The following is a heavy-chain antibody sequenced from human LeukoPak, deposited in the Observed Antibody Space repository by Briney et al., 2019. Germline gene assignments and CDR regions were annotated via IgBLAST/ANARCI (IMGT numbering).Heavy chain of an antibody. CDR1: GYTLTELS. CDR3: ARDGGYNYHYFDY. Sequence: GASVKVSCKVSGYTLTELSMHWVRQAPGKGLEWMGGFDPEDGETIYAQKFQGRVTMTTDTSTNTAYMEVTSLRSDDTAVYYCARDGGYNYHYFDYWGQGTLVTVSS. CDR2: FDPEDGET. J-gene: IGHJ4*02. D-gene: IGHD5-24*01. V-gene: IGHV1-24*01.